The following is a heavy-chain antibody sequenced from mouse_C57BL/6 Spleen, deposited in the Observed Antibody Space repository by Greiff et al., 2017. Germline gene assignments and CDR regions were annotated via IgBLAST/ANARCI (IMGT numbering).Heavy chain of an antibody. J-gene: IGHJ4*01. V-gene: IGHV1-42*01. CDR2: INPSTGGT. Sequence: EVQLQESGPELVKPGASVKISCKASGYSFTGYYMNWVKQSPEKSLEWIGEINPSTGGTTYNQKFKAKATLTVDKSSSTAYMQLKSLTSEDSAVYYCARLGDYDVAMDYWGQGTSVTVSS. CDR3: ARLGDYDVAMDY. D-gene: IGHD2-4*01. CDR1: GYSFTGYY.